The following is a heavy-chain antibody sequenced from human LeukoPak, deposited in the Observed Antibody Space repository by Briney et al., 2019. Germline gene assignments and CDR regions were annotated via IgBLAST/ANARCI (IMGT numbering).Heavy chain of an antibody. J-gene: IGHJ3*02. V-gene: IGHV4-59*01. D-gene: IGHD3-9*01. CDR3: ARVQYYDILTGYPAGPFDI. CDR2: IYYSGST. Sequence: SETLSLTCTVSGGSISSYYWSWIRQPPGKGLEWIGYIYYSGSTNYNPSLKSRVTISVDTSKNQFSLKLSSVIAADTAVYYCARVQYYDILTGYPAGPFDIWGQGTMVTVSS. CDR1: GGSISSYY.